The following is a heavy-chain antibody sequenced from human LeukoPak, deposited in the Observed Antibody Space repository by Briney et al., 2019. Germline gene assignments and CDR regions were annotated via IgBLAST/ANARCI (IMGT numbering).Heavy chain of an antibody. Sequence: ASVKVSCKASSFIFNNYGISWVRQAPGQGLEWMGIINPSGGSTSYAQKFQGRVTMTRDMSTSTVYMELSSLRSEDTAVYYCARTSGSHTGYAFDIWGQGTMVTVSS. CDR1: SFIFNNYG. D-gene: IGHD1-26*01. J-gene: IGHJ3*02. CDR2: INPSGGST. CDR3: ARTSGSHTGYAFDI. V-gene: IGHV1-46*02.